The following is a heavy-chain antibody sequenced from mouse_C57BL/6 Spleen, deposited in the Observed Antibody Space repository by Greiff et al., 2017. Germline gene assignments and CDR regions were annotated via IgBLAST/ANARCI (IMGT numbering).Heavy chain of an antibody. CDR3: TRQRRYALDY. CDR1: GYTFTDYE. CDR2: IDPDTGGT. V-gene: IGHV1-15*01. Sequence: QVQLQQSGAELVRPGASVTLSCKASGYTFTDYEMHWVKQTPVHGLEWIGAIDPDTGGTAYNQKFKGKAILTADKSSSTAYMELRSLTSEDSAVYCCTRQRRYALDYWGQGTTVTVSS. J-gene: IGHJ4*01.